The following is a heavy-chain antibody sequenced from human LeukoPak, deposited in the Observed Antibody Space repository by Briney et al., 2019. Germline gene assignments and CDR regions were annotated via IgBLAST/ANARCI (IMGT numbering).Heavy chain of an antibody. Sequence: GGSLRLSCAASGFTFSRYWMHWGRQAPGKGVGWVSRIHSDGRTTDYADSVKGRFTISRDNAKNTVNLQMNSLRAEDTAVYYCARDPRGGTLDYWGQGALVTVSS. CDR1: GFTFSRYW. CDR3: ARDPRGGTLDY. J-gene: IGHJ4*02. D-gene: IGHD3-10*01. CDR2: IHSDGRTT. V-gene: IGHV3-74*01.